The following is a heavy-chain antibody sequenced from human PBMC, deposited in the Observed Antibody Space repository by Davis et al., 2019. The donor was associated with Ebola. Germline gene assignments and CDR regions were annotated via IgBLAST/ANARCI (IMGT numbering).Heavy chain of an antibody. CDR1: GDSTSRHY. CDR2: IYNSGSS. CDR3: AKGPTSDAFVY. J-gene: IGHJ4*02. V-gene: IGHV4-4*09. Sequence: MPSETLSLTCTVSGDSTSRHYWTWIRQPPGKGLEWVGSIYNSGSSHYNPSVKSRVTITVDTSKNQFSLRLNPVSAADTAVYYCAKGPTSDAFVYWGRGTLVTVSS. D-gene: IGHD4-11*01.